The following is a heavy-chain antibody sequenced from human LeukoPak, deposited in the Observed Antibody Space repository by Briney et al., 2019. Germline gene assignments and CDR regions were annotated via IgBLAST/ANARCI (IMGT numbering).Heavy chain of an antibody. Sequence: GGSLRLSCAASGFTFSSYAMSWVRQAPGKGLEWVSAISGSGGSTYYADSVKGRFTISRDNSKNTLYLQMNSLRAEDTAVYYCARVAYCTNGVCHDYWGQGTLVTVSS. CDR2: ISGSGGST. CDR3: ARVAYCTNGVCHDY. CDR1: GFTFSSYA. V-gene: IGHV3-23*01. J-gene: IGHJ4*02. D-gene: IGHD2-8*01.